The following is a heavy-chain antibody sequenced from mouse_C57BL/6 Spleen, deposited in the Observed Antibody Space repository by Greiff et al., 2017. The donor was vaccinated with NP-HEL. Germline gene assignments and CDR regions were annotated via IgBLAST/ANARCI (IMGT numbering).Heavy chain of an antibody. CDR3: ATGTANLAWFAY. V-gene: IGHV1-61*01. CDR2: IYPSDSET. J-gene: IGHJ3*01. CDR1: GYTFTSYW. Sequence: QVQLQQPGAELVRPGSSVKLSCKASGYTFTSYWMDWVKQRPGQGLEWIGNIYPSDSETHYNQKFKDKATLTVDKSSSTAYMQLSSLTSEDSAVYYCATGTANLAWFAYWGQGTLVTVSA. D-gene: IGHD3-3*01.